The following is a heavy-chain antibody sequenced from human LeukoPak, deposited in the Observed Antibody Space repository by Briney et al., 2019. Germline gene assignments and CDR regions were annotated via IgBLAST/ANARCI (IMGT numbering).Heavy chain of an antibody. V-gene: IGHV3-30*04. D-gene: IGHD3-22*01. CDR1: GFTFSSYA. CDR2: ISYDGSNK. Sequence: GRSLRLSCAASGFTFSSYAMHWVRQAPGKGLEWVAVISYDGSNKYYADSVKGRFTISRDNSKNTLYLQMNSLRAEDTAVYYCARGAPSYYYDSSGYLFGGYWGQGTLVTVSS. CDR3: ARGAPSYYYDSSGYLFGGY. J-gene: IGHJ4*02.